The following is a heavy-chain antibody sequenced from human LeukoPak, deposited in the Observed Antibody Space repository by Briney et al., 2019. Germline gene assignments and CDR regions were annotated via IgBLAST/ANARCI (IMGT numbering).Heavy chain of an antibody. CDR2: IHYSGNT. V-gene: IGHV4-31*03. D-gene: IGHD5-24*01. Sequence: SETLSVSHTVSGGSISSGGYYWSWIRQNAGKGLEWIGYIHYSGNTYYNPSHKSRHTISVDTSKNQFSLKLTSVTAADTAVYYCARGDAYNFDHWGAGTLLTVSS. CDR3: ARGDAYNFDH. J-gene: IGHJ4*01. CDR1: GGSISSGGYY.